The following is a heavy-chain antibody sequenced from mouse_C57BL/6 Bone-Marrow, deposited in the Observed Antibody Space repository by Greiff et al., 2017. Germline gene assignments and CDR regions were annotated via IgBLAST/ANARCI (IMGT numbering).Heavy chain of an antibody. CDR1: GYTFTSYW. CDR2: IDPSDSYT. D-gene: IGHD2-4*01. Sequence: QVQLQQPGAELVMPGASVKLSCKASGYTFTSYWMHWVKQRPGQGLEWIGEIDPSDSYTNYNQKFKGKSTLTVDKSSSTAYMQLSSLTSEDSAVYYCARNYDYDEWFAYWGQGTLVTVSA. CDR3: ARNYDYDEWFAY. J-gene: IGHJ3*01. V-gene: IGHV1-69*01.